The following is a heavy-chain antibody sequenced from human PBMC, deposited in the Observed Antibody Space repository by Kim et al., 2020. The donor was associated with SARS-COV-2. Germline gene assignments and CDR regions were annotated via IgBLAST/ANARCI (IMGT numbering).Heavy chain of an antibody. Sequence: STSYAQKFQGRVTMTRDTSTSTVYMELSSLRSEDTAVYYCARSDVGFDYWGQGTLVTVSS. J-gene: IGHJ4*02. V-gene: IGHV1-46*01. CDR2: ST. CDR3: ARSDVGFDY. D-gene: IGHD1-26*01.